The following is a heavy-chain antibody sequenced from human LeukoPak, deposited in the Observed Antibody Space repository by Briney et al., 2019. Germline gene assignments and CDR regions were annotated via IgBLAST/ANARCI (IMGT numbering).Heavy chain of an antibody. J-gene: IGHJ4*02. CDR2: IYYSGST. CDR1: GGSISSSSYY. Sequence: SETLSLTCTVSGGSISSSSYYWGWIRQPPGKGLEWIGSIYYSGSTYYNPSLKSRATISVDTSKNQFSLKLSSVTAADTAVYYCARERIHDYGDYGALDYWGQGTLVTVSS. V-gene: IGHV4-39*02. D-gene: IGHD4-17*01. CDR3: ARERIHDYGDYGALDY.